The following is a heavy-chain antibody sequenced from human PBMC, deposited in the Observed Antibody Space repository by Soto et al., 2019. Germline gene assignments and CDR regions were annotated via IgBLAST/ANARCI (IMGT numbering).Heavy chain of an antibody. Sequence: QVQLQESGPGLVKPSGTLSLTCAVSGGSISSTNWWSWVRQPPGTGLEWIGEVFHNGNTNYNSSLKSRLTMSVVESKYHFNLRLNSMTAADTAVYYCARGSIYTWFDPWGQGTLVTVSS. V-gene: IGHV4-4*02. J-gene: IGHJ5*02. CDR2: VFHNGNT. CDR1: GGSISSTNW. CDR3: ARGSIYTWFDP.